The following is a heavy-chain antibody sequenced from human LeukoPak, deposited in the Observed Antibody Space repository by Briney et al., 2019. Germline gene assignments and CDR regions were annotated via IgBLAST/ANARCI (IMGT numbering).Heavy chain of an antibody. V-gene: IGHV4-59*01. D-gene: IGHD3-9*01. CDR3: AREDSRHDIDY. CDR1: GGSISSYY. J-gene: IGHJ4*02. Sequence: SETLSLTCTVSGGSISSYYWSWIRQPPGKGLEWIGYIYYSGSTNYNPSLKSRVTISVDTSKNQFSLKLSSVTAADTAVYYCAREDSRHDIDYWGQGTLVTVSS. CDR2: IYYSGST.